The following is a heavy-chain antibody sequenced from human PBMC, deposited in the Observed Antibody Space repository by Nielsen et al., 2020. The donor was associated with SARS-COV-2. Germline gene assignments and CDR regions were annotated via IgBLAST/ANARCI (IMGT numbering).Heavy chain of an antibody. CDR2: INPSGGST. J-gene: IGHJ4*02. D-gene: IGHD3-10*01. V-gene: IGHV1-46*01. CDR3: AKAMVRGVIIIHYFDY. CDR1: GYTFTSYY. Sequence: ASVKVSCKASGYTFTSYYMHWVRQAPGQGLEWMGIINPSGGSTSYAQKFQGRVTMTRDTSTSTVYMELSSLRSEDTALYYCAKAMVRGVIIIHYFDYWGQGTLVTVSS.